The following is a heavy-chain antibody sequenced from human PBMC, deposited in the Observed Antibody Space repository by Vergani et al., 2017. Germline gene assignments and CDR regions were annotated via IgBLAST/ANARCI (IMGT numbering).Heavy chain of an antibody. CDR1: GFTLSNYD. CDR3: AKHFRGWGIDY. D-gene: IGHD3-16*01. J-gene: IGHJ4*02. Sequence: QVHLVESGGGVVQRGGSLRLSCATSGFTLSNYDMQWIRQGPGKGLEFVAFIQFDGSNQYYADSVKGRFTLSRHFSKNTLYLQMNSLRTDDTATYYCAKHFRGWGIDYWGQGTQVIVSS. V-gene: IGHV3-30*02. CDR2: IQFDGSNQ.